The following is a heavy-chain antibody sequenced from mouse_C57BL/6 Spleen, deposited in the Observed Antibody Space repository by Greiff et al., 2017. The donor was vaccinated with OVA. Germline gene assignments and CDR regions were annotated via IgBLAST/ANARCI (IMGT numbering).Heavy chain of an antibody. CDR3: TTDQG. Sequence: VQLQQSGAELVRPGASVKLSCTASGFNIKDDYMHWVKQRPEQGLEWIGWIYSENGDTEYASKFQGKATITADTSSNTAYLQLSSLTSEDTSVYNCTTDQGWGQGTLVTVSA. CDR1: GFNIKDDY. V-gene: IGHV14-4*01. J-gene: IGHJ3*01. CDR2: IYSENGDT.